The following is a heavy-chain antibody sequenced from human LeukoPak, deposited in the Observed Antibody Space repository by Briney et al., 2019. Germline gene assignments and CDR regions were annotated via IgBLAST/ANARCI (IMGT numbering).Heavy chain of an antibody. V-gene: IGHV4-39*07. D-gene: IGHD1-14*01. CDR1: GGSISSGGYY. Sequence: SQTLSLICTVSGGSISSGGYYWSWIRQPPGKGLEWIGSIYYSGSTYYNPSLKSRVTISVDTSKNQFSLKLSSVTAADTAVYYCARDESETWRNGPGYWGQGTLVTVSS. J-gene: IGHJ4*02. CDR2: IYYSGST. CDR3: ARDESETWRNGPGY.